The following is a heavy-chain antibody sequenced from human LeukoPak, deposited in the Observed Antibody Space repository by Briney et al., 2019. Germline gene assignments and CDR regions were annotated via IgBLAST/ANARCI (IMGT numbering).Heavy chain of an antibody. J-gene: IGHJ4*02. CDR2: ISYDGSNK. CDR3: ARSPRLTGAFFDY. Sequence: GGSLRLSCAASGLTFSSYAMHWVRQAPGKGLEWVAVISYDGSNKYYADSVKGRFTISRDNSKNTLYLQMNSLRAEDTAVYYCARSPRLTGAFFDYWGQGTLVTVSS. V-gene: IGHV3-30-3*01. CDR1: GLTFSSYA. D-gene: IGHD3-10*01.